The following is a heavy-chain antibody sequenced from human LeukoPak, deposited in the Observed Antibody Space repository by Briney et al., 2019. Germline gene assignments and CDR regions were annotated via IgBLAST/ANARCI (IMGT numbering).Heavy chain of an antibody. Sequence: GGSLRLSCAASGFTFSSYGMHWVRQAPGKGLEWVAFIRYDGSNKYYADSVKGRFTISRDNSKNTLYLQMNSLRAEDTAVYYCAKDRASSSSHWFDPWGQGTLVTVSS. J-gene: IGHJ5*02. CDR1: GFTFSSYG. CDR3: AKDRASSSSHWFDP. CDR2: IRYDGSNK. D-gene: IGHD6-6*01. V-gene: IGHV3-30*02.